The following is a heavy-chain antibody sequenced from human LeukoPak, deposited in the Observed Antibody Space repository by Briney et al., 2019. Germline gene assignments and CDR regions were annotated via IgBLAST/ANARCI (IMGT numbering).Heavy chain of an antibody. CDR1: GFTFSSYS. J-gene: IGHJ4*02. D-gene: IGHD4-17*01. CDR2: ISSSSYI. V-gene: IGHV3-21*01. Sequence: NPGGSLRLSCAASGFTFSSYSVNWVRQAPGKGLEWVSSISSSSYIYYADSVKGRFTISRDNAKNSLYLQMNSLRAEDTAVYYCASKGYGDYPFDYWGRGTMVTVSS. CDR3: ASKGYGDYPFDY.